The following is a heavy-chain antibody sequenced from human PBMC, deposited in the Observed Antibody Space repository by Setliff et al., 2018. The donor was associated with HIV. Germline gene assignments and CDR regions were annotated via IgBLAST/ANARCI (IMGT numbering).Heavy chain of an antibody. CDR2: LYHSGTN. V-gene: IGHV4-38-2*01. J-gene: IGHJ5*01. Sequence: SETLSLTCAVSGYSISSGYFWGWIRQPPGKGLEWIGSLYHSGTNFYNPSLKSRVTISLDTSKNQFSLSLNSVTAADTAVYFCARGGAVSADFDSWGQGTLVTVSS. CDR3: ARGGAVSADFDS. CDR1: GYSISSGYF. D-gene: IGHD3-16*01.